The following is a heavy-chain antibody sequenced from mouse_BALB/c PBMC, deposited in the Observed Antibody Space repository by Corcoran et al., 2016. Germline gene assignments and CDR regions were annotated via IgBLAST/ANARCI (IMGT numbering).Heavy chain of an antibody. CDR1: GYSFTGYY. J-gene: IGHJ1*01. Sequence: LVNTGASVKISCKASGYSFTGYYMHWVKQSHGKSLEWIGYISCYNGATSYNQKFKGKATFTVDTSSSTAYMQFNSLTSEDSAVYYCARRDYDYWYFDVWGAGNTVTVSA. CDR3: ARRDYDYWYFDV. CDR2: ISCYNGAT. D-gene: IGHD2-4*01. V-gene: IGHV1S34*01.